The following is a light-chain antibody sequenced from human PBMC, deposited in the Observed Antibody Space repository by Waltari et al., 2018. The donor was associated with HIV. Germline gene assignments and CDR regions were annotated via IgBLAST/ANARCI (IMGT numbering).Light chain of an antibody. V-gene: IGLV1-40*01. Sequence: QSVLTPPPSVSGAPGQRVTISCTGRRSNIGAGYDVHWYQQLPGTAPKLLIYDNNNRPSGVPDRFSGSKSGTSASLAITGLQAEDEAAYYCQSYDISLSAYVIFGGGTKLTVL. J-gene: IGLJ2*01. CDR3: QSYDISLSAYVI. CDR2: DNN. CDR1: RSNIGAGYD.